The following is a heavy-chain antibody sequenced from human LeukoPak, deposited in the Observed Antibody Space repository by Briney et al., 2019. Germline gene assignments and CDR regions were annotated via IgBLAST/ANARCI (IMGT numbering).Heavy chain of an antibody. CDR2: INPNSGGT. CDR1: GYTFTGYY. V-gene: IGHV1-2*04. CDR3: ATSSSSWYSFDY. J-gene: IGHJ4*02. D-gene: IGHD6-13*01. Sequence: ASVKVSCKASGYTFTGYYMHWVRQAPGQGLEWMGWINPNSGGTNYAQKFQGWVTMTRDTSISTAYMELSRLRSEDTAVYYCATSSSSWYSFDYWGQGTLVTVSS.